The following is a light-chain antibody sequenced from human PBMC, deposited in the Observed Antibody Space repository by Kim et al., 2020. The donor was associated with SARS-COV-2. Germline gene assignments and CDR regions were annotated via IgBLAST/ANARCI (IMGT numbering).Light chain of an antibody. CDR1: SSNIGSNT. CDR2: SNN. J-gene: IGLJ3*02. Sequence: GKGVTISCSGSSSNIGSNTVNWYQQRPGPAPKLLIYSNNQRPSGVPARFSGSQSGASASLAISGLQSEDEADYYCAAWDDSLNGWVFGGGTQLTVL. V-gene: IGLV1-44*01. CDR3: AAWDDSLNGWV.